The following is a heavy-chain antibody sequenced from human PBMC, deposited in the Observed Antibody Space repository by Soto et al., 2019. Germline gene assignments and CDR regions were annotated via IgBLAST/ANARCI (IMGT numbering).Heavy chain of an antibody. CDR2: IYYSGST. V-gene: IGHV4-59*08. D-gene: IGHD3-3*01. CDR3: ARRVRFTAAWFDP. CDR1: GGSISSYY. Sequence: SETLSLTCTVSGGSISSYYWSWIRQPPGKGLEWIGYIYYSGSTNYNPSLKSRVTISVDTSKNQFSLKLSSVTAADTAVYYCARRVRFTAAWFDPWGQGTLVTVSS. J-gene: IGHJ5*02.